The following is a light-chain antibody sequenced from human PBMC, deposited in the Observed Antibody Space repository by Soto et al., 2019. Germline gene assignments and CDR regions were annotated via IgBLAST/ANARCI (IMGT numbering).Light chain of an antibody. Sequence: EIVMTQSPATLYVSPGERATLSCRASQSVNSNLAWYQEKPGQAPRLLIYGTSTRATGIPARFSGSGSGTEFTLTISSLQSEDFAVYYCQQYNKWPWTFGQGTKVDIK. CDR1: QSVNSN. V-gene: IGKV3-15*01. CDR3: QQYNKWPWT. J-gene: IGKJ1*01. CDR2: GTS.